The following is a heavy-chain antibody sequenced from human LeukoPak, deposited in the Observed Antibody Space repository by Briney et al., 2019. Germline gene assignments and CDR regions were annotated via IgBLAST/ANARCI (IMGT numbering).Heavy chain of an antibody. CDR2: IYYSGST. J-gene: IGHJ4*02. Sequence: TSETLSLTCTVSGGSISSGGYYWSWIRQHPGKGLEWIGYIYYSGSTYYNPSLKSRVTISVDTSKNQFSLKLSSATAADTAVYYCARDRSSGWYHFDYWGQGTLVTVSS. V-gene: IGHV4-31*03. CDR1: GGSISSGGYY. D-gene: IGHD6-19*01. CDR3: ARDRSSGWYHFDY.